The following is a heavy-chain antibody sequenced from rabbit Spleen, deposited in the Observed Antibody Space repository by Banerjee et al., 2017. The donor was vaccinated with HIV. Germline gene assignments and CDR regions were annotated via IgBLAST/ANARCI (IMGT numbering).Heavy chain of an antibody. Sequence: QEQLEESGGDLVKPEGSLTLTCTASGFSFSNSYWICWVRQAPGKGLEWIACIYTGNSKTYFATWAKGRFTISKTSSTTVTLQVTRLTAADRATYFCARDLVGVIGWNFYLWGPGTLVTVS. CDR2: IYTGNSKT. CDR3: ARDLVGVIGWNFYL. D-gene: IGHD1-1*01. CDR1: GFSFSNSYW. V-gene: IGHV1S45*01. J-gene: IGHJ4*01.